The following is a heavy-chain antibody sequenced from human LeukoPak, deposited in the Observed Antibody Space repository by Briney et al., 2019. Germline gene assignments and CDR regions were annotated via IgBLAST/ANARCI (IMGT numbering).Heavy chain of an antibody. CDR1: GGSISSSSYY. Sequence: SETLSLTCTVSGGSISSSSYYWSWIRQPPGKGLEWIGYIFYSGNSNYNPSLKSRVTISVDTSKNQFSLNLTSVTAADTAVYFCARTGFGELPFDYWGQGTLVTVSS. J-gene: IGHJ4*02. CDR2: IFYSGNS. V-gene: IGHV4-61*01. D-gene: IGHD3-10*01. CDR3: ARTGFGELPFDY.